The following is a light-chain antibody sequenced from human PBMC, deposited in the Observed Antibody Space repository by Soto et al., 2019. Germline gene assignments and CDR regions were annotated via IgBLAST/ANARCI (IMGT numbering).Light chain of an antibody. CDR1: QSVSSR. CDR2: GAS. CDR3: KQYVTSAIT. J-gene: IGKJ5*01. Sequence: EIVLPQSPGTLSLSPGERATLSCRASQSVSSRLAWYQQNPGQAPRLLISGASSRATGIPDRFSGSGSGTDFTLTISRLEPAEFALYYCKQYVTSAITFGQGTRLEIK. V-gene: IGKV3-20*01.